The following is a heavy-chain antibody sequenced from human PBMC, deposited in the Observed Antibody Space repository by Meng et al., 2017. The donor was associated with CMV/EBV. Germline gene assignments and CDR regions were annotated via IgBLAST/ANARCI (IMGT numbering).Heavy chain of an antibody. CDR1: GFTFSSYA. D-gene: IGHD2-2*02. CDR2: ISGSGGST. CDR3: AKDHVVVVPAAIPDYYYYGMDV. Sequence: GGSLRLSCAASGFTFSSYAMSWVRQAPGKGLEWVSAISGSGGSTYYADSVKGRFTISRDNSKNTLYLQMNSLRAEDTAVYYCAKDHVVVVPAAIPDYYYYGMDVWGQGTTVTVSS. J-gene: IGHJ6*02. V-gene: IGHV3-23*01.